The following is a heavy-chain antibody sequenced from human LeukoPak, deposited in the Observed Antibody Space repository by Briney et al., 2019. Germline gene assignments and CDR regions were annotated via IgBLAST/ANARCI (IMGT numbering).Heavy chain of an antibody. CDR1: GYTFTSYY. V-gene: IGHV1-46*01. D-gene: IGHD5-24*01. CDR2: INPSGGST. J-gene: IGHJ4*02. CDR3: ARDGGDGYNPYYFDY. Sequence: EASVKVSCKASGYTFTSYYMHWVRQAPGQGLEWMGIINPSGGSTSYAQKFQGRVTMTRDTSTSTVYMELSSLRSEDTAVYYCARDGGDGYNPYYFDYWGQGTLVTVSS.